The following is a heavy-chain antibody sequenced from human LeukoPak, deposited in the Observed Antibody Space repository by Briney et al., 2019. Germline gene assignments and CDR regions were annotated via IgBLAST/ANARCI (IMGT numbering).Heavy chain of an antibody. CDR2: INHSGST. D-gene: IGHD6-19*01. Sequence: SETLSLTCAVYGGSFSGYYWSWIRQPPGKGLEWIGEINHSGSTNYNPSLKSRVTISVDTSKNQFSLKLSSVTAADTAVYYCAGSIAVAAPVSYWGQGTQVTVSS. V-gene: IGHV4-34*01. J-gene: IGHJ4*02. CDR3: AGSIAVAAPVSY. CDR1: GGSFSGYY.